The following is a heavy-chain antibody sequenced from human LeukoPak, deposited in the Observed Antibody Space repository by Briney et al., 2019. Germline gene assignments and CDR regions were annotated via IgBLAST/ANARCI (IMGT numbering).Heavy chain of an antibody. CDR3: ARVRGSAEFHYMDV. CDR1: GGSISSYY. V-gene: IGHV4-59*01. Sequence: SETLSLTCTVSGGSISSYYWSWIRQPPGEGLEWIGYIYYSGSTNYNPSLKSRVTISVDTSKNQFSLKLRSVTAADTAVYYCARVRGSAEFHYMDVWGKGTTVTASS. J-gene: IGHJ6*03. CDR2: IYYSGST. D-gene: IGHD2-15*01.